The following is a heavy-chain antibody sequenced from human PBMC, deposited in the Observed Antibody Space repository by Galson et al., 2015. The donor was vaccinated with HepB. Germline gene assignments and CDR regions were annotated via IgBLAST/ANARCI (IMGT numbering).Heavy chain of an antibody. J-gene: IGHJ4*02. V-gene: IGHV3-30*04. Sequence: SLRLSCAASGFSFSTSTIHWVRQAPGKGLEWVAVLSYDGSTTDYASSVRGRFTTSRDTYRKTLYLQMDSLTPDDTAMYFCTRESDRRFYFEHWGQGTLVAVSS. CDR2: LSYDGSTT. CDR1: GFSFSTST. CDR3: TRESDRRFYFEH.